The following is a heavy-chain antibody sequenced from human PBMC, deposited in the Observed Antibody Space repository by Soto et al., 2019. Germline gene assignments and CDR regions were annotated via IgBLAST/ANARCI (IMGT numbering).Heavy chain of an antibody. CDR2: ISTNNGDT. J-gene: IGHJ4*02. D-gene: IGHD2-2*01. CDR1: GYTFSTYG. V-gene: IGHV1-18*01. Sequence: GASVKVSCKASGYTFSTYGISWVRQAPGQGLGWMGWISTNNGDTNYEQKFQGRVTMTTDTSTGTAYMELRSLRTDDTAVYYCARCLSTSCYLPIDYWGQGTLVTVSS. CDR3: ARCLSTSCYLPIDY.